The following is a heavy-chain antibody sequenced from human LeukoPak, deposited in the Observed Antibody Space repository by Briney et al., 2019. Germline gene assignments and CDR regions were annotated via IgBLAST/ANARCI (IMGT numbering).Heavy chain of an antibody. Sequence: GGSLRLSCAAPGFTFSSYGMHWVRQAPGKGLEWVAFIRYDGSNKYYADSVKGRFTISRDNSKNTLYLQMNSLRAEDTAVYYCAKDRGTMVRGVISYWGQGTLVTVSS. CDR3: AKDRGTMVRGVISY. CDR1: GFTFSSYG. J-gene: IGHJ4*02. CDR2: IRYDGSNK. V-gene: IGHV3-30*02. D-gene: IGHD3-10*01.